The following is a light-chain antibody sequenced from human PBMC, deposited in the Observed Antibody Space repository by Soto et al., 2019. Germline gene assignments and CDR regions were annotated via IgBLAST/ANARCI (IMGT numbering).Light chain of an antibody. CDR1: QSVSNN. J-gene: IGKJ5*01. V-gene: IGKV3-15*01. Sequence: EIVMTQSPANLSVSPGERATLSCRASQSVSNNLAWYQQKAGQAPRLLIYGASTSATGMPARFSGSGSGTEFTLTISSLQSEDFAVYYGQQYNNWPPITFGQWTRLEIK. CDR2: GAS. CDR3: QQYNNWPPIT.